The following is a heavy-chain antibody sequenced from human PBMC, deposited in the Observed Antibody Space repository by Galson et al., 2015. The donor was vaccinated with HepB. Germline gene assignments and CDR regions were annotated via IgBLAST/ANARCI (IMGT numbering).Heavy chain of an antibody. D-gene: IGHD4-17*01. V-gene: IGHV3-30-3*01. J-gene: IGHJ4*02. CDR2: ISYDGSNK. Sequence: SLRLSCAASGFTFSDFAIHWVRQTPGEGLEWVAVISYDGSNKYYADSVKGRFTISRDNSKNTLYLQMNSLRAEDTAVYYCARGPTVTGFDYWGQGTLVTVSS. CDR1: GFTFSDFA. CDR3: ARGPTVTGFDY.